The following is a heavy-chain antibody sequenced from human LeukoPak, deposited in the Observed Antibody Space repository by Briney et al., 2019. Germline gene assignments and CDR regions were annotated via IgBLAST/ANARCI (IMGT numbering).Heavy chain of an antibody. J-gene: IGHJ3*02. V-gene: IGHV1-46*01. D-gene: IGHD4-17*01. CDR2: ISPSGGST. CDR1: GYTFTSNY. Sequence: ASVKVSCKAFGYTFTSNYMHWVRQAPGQGPEWMGVISPSGGSTTYAQKFQGRVTLTRDMSTSTDYLELSSLRSEDTAVYYCASGNGDYVSSGAFDIWGQGTMVTVSS. CDR3: ASGNGDYVSSGAFDI.